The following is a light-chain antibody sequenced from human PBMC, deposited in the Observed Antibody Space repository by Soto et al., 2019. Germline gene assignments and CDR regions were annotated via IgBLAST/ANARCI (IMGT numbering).Light chain of an antibody. CDR1: QSVSSD. J-gene: IGKJ5*01. CDR3: QQRSNWPPIT. V-gene: IGKV3-11*01. CDR2: DAS. Sequence: EVVRTQSPATLSVSHGGRATLSCRASQSVSSDLAWYEQKPGQAPRLLIYDASNRATGIPARFSGSGSGTDFTLTISSLEPEDFAVYYCQQRSNWPPITFGQGTRLEIK.